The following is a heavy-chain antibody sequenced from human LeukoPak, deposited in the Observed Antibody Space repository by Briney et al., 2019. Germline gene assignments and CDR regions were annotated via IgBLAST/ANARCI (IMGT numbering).Heavy chain of an antibody. CDR3: ARLLAGYDAFDI. V-gene: IGHV4-4*09. Sequence: SETLSLTCTVSGGPISSYYWSWIRPPPGKGLEWIGYIYTSGSTNYHPSLKSRVNISVDTSKNQFSLKLSSVTAADTAVYDCARLLAGYDAFDIWGQGTMVTVSS. J-gene: IGHJ3*02. CDR2: IYTSGST. CDR1: GGPISSYY. D-gene: IGHD2-15*01.